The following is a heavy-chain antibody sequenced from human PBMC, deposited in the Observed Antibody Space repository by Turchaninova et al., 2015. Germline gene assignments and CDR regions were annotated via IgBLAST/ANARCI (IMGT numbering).Heavy chain of an antibody. J-gene: IGHJ6*03. CDR1: GFTFSTYA. V-gene: IGHV3-23*01. CDR3: AKVSGGWLSSSKRYMDV. Sequence: EVQLLESGGGLVQPGGSLRLSCAASGFTFSTYALRWVRQAPGKGLEGVSAVSAGGAGTDYAYYVKVRLPITGDNAKNTLYLQLNSLRAEETAVYHCAKVSGGWLSSSKRYMDVWGKGTTVTVSS. D-gene: IGHD6-13*01. CDR2: VSAGGAGT.